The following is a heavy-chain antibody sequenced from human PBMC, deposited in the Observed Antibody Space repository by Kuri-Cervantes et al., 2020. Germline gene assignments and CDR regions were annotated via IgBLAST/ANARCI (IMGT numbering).Heavy chain of an antibody. J-gene: IGHJ4*02. CDR3: ASSPYDSSGYYPY. V-gene: IGHV3-33*08. CDR2: IWYDGSNK. CDR1: GFTFSTYG. Sequence: GGSLRLSCAVSGFTFSTYGMHWVRQAPGKGLEWVAIIWYDGSNKYYADSVKGRFTISRDNSKNTLFLQMNSLRAEDTAVYYCASSPYDSSGYYPYWGQGTLVTVSS. D-gene: IGHD3-22*01.